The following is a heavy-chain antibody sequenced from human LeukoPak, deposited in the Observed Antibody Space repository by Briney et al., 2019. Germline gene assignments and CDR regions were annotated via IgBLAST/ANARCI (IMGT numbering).Heavy chain of an antibody. J-gene: IGHJ4*02. CDR3: ARDSRKVVVRGVIDSVDY. Sequence: PSETLSLTCTVSGGSISSGDYYWSWIRQPPGKGLEWIGYIYYSGSTYYNPSLKSRVTISVDTSKNQFSLKLSSVTAADTAVYYCARDSRKVVVRGVIDSVDYWGQGTLVTVSS. CDR2: IYYSGST. CDR1: GGSISSGDYY. V-gene: IGHV4-30-4*01. D-gene: IGHD3-10*01.